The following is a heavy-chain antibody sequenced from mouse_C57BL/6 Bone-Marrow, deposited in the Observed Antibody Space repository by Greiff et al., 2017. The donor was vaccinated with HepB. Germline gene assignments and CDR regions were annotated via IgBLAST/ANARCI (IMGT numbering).Heavy chain of an antibody. CDR3: ARDKGNYVWYFDV. Sequence: EVKLVESGPGLVKPSQSLSLTCSVTGYSITSGYYWNWIRQFPGNKLEWMGYISYDGSNNYNPSLKNRISITRDTSKNQFFLKLNSVTTEDTATYYCARDKGNYVWYFDVWGTGTTVTVSS. D-gene: IGHD2-1*01. CDR1: GYSITSGYY. V-gene: IGHV3-6*01. J-gene: IGHJ1*03. CDR2: ISYDGSN.